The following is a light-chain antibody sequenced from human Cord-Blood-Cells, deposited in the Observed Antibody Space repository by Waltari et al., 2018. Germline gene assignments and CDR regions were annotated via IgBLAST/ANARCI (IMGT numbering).Light chain of an antibody. CDR1: QDISEY. Sequence: IQLTQSPSSLSASVGDRVTITCQASQDISEYLNWSQQKPGKAPKLLIYDASKLETGGPSRFSGSGSGTDFTFTISILQPEDIATYYCQQYDNLPLTFGGGTKVEIK. V-gene: IGKV1-33*01. J-gene: IGKJ4*01. CDR2: DAS. CDR3: QQYDNLPLT.